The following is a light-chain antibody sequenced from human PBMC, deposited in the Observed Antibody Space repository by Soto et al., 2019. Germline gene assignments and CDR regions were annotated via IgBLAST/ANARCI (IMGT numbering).Light chain of an antibody. J-gene: IGLJ1*01. V-gene: IGLV2-14*01. CDR2: EVN. CDR1: SSDVGGYNY. CDR3: SSYTSDTSPYV. Sequence: QSVLTQPASVSGSPGQSITISCTGTSSDVGGYNYVSWYQQHPGKAPKLIIYEVNNRPSGLSNRFSGSKSGNTASLTISGLQADDEGDYYCSSYTSDTSPYVFGTGTKLTVL.